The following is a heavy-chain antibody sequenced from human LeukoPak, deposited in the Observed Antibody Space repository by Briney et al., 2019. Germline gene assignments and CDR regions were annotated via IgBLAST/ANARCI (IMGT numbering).Heavy chain of an antibody. CDR3: ARWRSDSSGWYYSGY. CDR2: IWYDGSNK. J-gene: IGHJ4*02. D-gene: IGHD6-19*01. V-gene: IGHV3-33*01. Sequence: GGSLRLSCAASGFTFSSYGMHWVRQAPGKGLEWVAVIWYDGSNKYYADSVKGRFTISRDNSKNTLYLQMNSLRAEDTAVYYCARWRSDSSGWYYSGYWGQGTLVTVSS. CDR1: GFTFSSYG.